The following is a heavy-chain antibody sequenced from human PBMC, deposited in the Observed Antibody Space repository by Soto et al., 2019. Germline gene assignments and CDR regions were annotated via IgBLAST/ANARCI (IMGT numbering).Heavy chain of an antibody. D-gene: IGHD5-12*01. J-gene: IGHJ6*02. CDR3: ARDHNSGYDYVNVWDYGMDV. V-gene: IGHV1-69*13. Sequence: GASVKVSCKASGGTFSSYAISWVRQAPGQGLEWMGGIIPIFGTANYAQKFQGRVTITADESTSTAYMELSSLRSEDTAVYYCARDHNSGYDYVNVWDYGMDVWGQGTTVTVSS. CDR1: GGTFSSYA. CDR2: IIPIFGTA.